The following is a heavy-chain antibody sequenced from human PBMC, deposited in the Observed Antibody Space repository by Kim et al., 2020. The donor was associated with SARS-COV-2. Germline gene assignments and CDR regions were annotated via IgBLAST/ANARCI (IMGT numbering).Heavy chain of an antibody. J-gene: IGHJ5*02. CDR3: ARIVTAVRGVWFDP. CDR1: GYTFSNYV. CDR2: INPVTYNT. V-gene: IGHV1-3*01. Sequence: ASVKVSCKASGYTFSNYVLHWLRQAPGQRPEWLGLINPVTYNTKYSQNLQGRLTITSDPSASTVYMELSSLRPEDTGLYYCARIVTAVRGVWFDPWGLGTLITV. D-gene: IGHD3-10*01.